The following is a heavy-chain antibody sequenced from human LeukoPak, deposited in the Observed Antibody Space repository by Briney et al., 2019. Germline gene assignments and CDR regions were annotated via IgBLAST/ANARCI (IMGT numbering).Heavy chain of an antibody. Sequence: SQTLSLTCAISGDSVSSNSAAWNWLRQSPSRGLEWLARTYYRSTWYNVYAVSVKSRITINPDTSKNQLSLQLNSVSPEDTAVYYCAREKRPNYYDSSGYYYRGYFDYWGQGTLVTVSS. CDR1: GDSVSSNSAA. V-gene: IGHV6-1*01. D-gene: IGHD3-22*01. CDR2: TYYRSTWYN. J-gene: IGHJ4*02. CDR3: AREKRPNYYDSSGYYYRGYFDY.